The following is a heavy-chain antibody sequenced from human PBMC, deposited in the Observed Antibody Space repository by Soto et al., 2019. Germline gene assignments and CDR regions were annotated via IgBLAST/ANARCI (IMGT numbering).Heavy chain of an antibody. V-gene: IGHV1-69*01. CDR2: ITPIFGNA. Sequence: QVQLVQSGAEVKEPGSSVKVSCTASGNTFSRYALSWVRQAPGQGFEWMGGITPIFGNADYAQKFMGRLTITADPSTSTAYMELTGLRSDDTAVYYCARLEAGSLPDRSGFWGHLGQGTLVIVSS. D-gene: IGHD6-19*01. CDR1: GNTFSRYA. CDR3: ARLEAGSLPDRSGFWGH. J-gene: IGHJ1*01.